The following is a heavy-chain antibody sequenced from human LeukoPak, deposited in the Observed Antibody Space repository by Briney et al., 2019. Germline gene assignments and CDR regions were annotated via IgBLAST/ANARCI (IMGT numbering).Heavy chain of an antibody. CDR3: ARAPHYSNYSPYYYGMDV. V-gene: IGHV3-7*01. D-gene: IGHD4-11*01. CDR2: IKQDGSEK. J-gene: IGHJ6*02. CDR1: GFTFSSYW. Sequence: GGSLRLSCAASGFTFSSYWMSWVRQAPGKGLEWVANIKQDGSEKYYVDSVKGRFTISRDNAKNSLYLQMNSLRAEDTAVYYCARAPHYSNYSPYYYGMDVWGQGTTVTVSS.